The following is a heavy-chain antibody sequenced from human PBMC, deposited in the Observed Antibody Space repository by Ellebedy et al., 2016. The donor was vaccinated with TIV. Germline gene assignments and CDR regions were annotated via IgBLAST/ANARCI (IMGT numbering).Heavy chain of an antibody. V-gene: IGHV3-23*01. D-gene: IGHD4-17*01. Sequence: GESLKISXAASGFTFASYALNWVRQAPGKGLEWVSGISGSGAATYYAASVKGRFTISRDNPKKTLYLQIERLTAEDTAVYYCANHRTPWTAVTTVLDYWGQGTLVTVSS. CDR1: GFTFASYA. J-gene: IGHJ4*02. CDR2: ISGSGAAT. CDR3: ANHRTPWTAVTTVLDY.